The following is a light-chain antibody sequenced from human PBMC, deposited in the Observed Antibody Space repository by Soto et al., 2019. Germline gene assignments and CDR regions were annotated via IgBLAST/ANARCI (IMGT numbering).Light chain of an antibody. CDR1: HSVSNY. Sequence: EIVLTQSPATLSLSPGERATLSCRASHSVSNYLAWYQQKPGQAPRLLIYDASIRATGIPSRFSGSGSGTVFSLTISRQAHEDSAVYCCQQRSNWPTWTFGQGTKVDIK. CDR2: DAS. V-gene: IGKV3-11*01. CDR3: QQRSNWPTWT. J-gene: IGKJ1*01.